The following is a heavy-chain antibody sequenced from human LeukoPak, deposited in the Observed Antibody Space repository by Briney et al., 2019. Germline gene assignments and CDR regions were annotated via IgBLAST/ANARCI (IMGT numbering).Heavy chain of an antibody. V-gene: IGHV3-53*01. CDR2: IYSGGST. CDR3: ARGGWGSYDPGNLDF. Sequence: PGGSLRLSCAASGFNVSRNYMNCVRQAPGKGLEWVSVIYSGGSTYYSDSVKGRFTISRDISKNTLYLQINSLRAEDTALYYCARGGWGSYDPGNLDFWGQGTLVTVSS. D-gene: IGHD6-19*01. CDR1: GFNVSRNY. J-gene: IGHJ4*02.